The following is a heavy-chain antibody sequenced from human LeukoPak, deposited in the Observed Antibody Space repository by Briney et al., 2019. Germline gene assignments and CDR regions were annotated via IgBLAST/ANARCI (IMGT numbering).Heavy chain of an antibody. V-gene: IGHV4-4*02. CDR3: ARGRPTGRLAVAGKPPWFDP. Sequence: PSETLSLTCAVSGGSISSSNWWSWVRQPPGKGLEWIGEIYHSGSTNYNPSLKSRVTISVDTPKNQFSLKLSSVTAADTAVYYCARGRPTGRLAVAGKPPWFDPWGQGTLVTVSS. J-gene: IGHJ5*02. CDR1: GGSISSSNW. D-gene: IGHD6-19*01. CDR2: IYHSGST.